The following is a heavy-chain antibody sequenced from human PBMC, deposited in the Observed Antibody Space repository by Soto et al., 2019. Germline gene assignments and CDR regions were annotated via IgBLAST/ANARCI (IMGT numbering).Heavy chain of an antibody. Sequence: PSETLSLTCTVSGGSISSGGYYWSWIRQHPGKGLEWIGYIYYSGSTYYNPSLKSRVTISVDTSKNQFSLKLSSVTAADTAVYYCAREDSNYPYYYYYYMDVWGKGTTVTVSS. CDR2: IYYSGST. D-gene: IGHD4-4*01. J-gene: IGHJ6*03. V-gene: IGHV4-31*03. CDR1: GGSISSGGYY. CDR3: AREDSNYPYYYYYYMDV.